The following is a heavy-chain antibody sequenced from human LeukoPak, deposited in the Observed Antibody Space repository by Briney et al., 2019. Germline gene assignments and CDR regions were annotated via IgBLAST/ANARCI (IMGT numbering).Heavy chain of an antibody. CDR3: ARGGGGTAYFDY. CDR2: IYYSGST. CDR1: GGSISTYY. V-gene: IGHV4-59*01. Sequence: PSETLSLTCTVSGGSISTYYWNCIRQPPGKGLEWIGNIYYSGSTKYNPSLKSRITISVDTSKNQFSLKLSSVTAADTAVYYCARGGGGTAYFDYWGQGTLVTVSS. D-gene: IGHD2-21*02. J-gene: IGHJ4*02.